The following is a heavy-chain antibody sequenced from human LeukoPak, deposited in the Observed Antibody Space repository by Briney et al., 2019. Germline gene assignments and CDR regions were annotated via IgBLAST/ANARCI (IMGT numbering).Heavy chain of an antibody. D-gene: IGHD3-9*01. V-gene: IGHV4-59*01. CDR1: GGSISSYY. J-gene: IGHJ5*02. CDR2: IYYSGST. Sequence: SETLSLTCTVSGGSISSYYWSWIQQPPGKGLEWIGYIYYSGSTNYNPSLKSRVTISVDTSKNQFSLKLSSVTAADTAVYYCAGYTLTGYYTWFDPWGQGTLVTVSS. CDR3: AGYTLTGYYTWFDP.